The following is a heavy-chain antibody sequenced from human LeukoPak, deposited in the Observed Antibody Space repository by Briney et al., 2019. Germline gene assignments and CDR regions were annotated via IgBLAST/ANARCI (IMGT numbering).Heavy chain of an antibody. D-gene: IGHD3-9*01. V-gene: IGHV3-49*04. J-gene: IGHJ4*02. CDR2: IRSKAYGGTT. CDR1: GFTFGDYA. CDR3: TRVRGYDILTGG. Sequence: PGGSLRLSCTAFGFTFGDYAMSWVRQAPGKGLEWVGFIRSKAYGGTTEYAASVKGRFTISRDDSKSIAYLQMNSLKTEDTAVYYCTRVRGYDILTGGWGQGTLVTVSS.